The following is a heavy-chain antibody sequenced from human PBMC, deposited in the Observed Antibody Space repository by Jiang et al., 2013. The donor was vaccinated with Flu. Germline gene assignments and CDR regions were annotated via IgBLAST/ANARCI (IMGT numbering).Heavy chain of an antibody. V-gene: IGHV1-69*04. CDR3: AREGDYGQTMDV. D-gene: IGHD4-17*01. J-gene: IGHJ6*04. CDR2: IIPILGIA. CDR1: GGTFSSYA. Sequence: SGAEVKKPGSSVKVSCKASGGTFSSYAISWVRQAPGQGLEWMGRIIPILGIANYAQKFQGRVTITADKSTSTAYMELSSLRSEDTAVYYCAREGDYGQTMDVWGKGTTVTVSS.